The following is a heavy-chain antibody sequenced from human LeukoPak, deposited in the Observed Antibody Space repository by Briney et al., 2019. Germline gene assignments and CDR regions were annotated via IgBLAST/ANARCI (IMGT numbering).Heavy chain of an antibody. J-gene: IGHJ4*02. Sequence: SGGSLRLSCAASGFTFGNAWMSWVRQAPGKGLEWVGRIKSKTDGGTTDYAAPVKGRFTISRDDSKNTLYLQMNSLKTEDTAVYYCTTTDYYDSSGYDYWGQGTLVTVSS. CDR3: TTTDYYDSSGYDY. D-gene: IGHD3-22*01. CDR2: IKSKTDGGTT. CDR1: GFTFGNAW. V-gene: IGHV3-15*01.